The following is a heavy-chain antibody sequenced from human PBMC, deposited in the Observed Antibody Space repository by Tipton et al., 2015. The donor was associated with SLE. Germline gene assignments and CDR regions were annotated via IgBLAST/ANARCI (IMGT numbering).Heavy chain of an antibody. CDR3: SKGYGNYF. D-gene: IGHD1-7*01. J-gene: IGHJ4*02. CDR2: ISGSGGST. Sequence: SLRLSCAASGFTFDDYGMSWVRQAPGKGLEWVSAISGSGGSTYYADSVKGRFTISRDNSKNSLYLQMNSLRTEDTALYYCSKGYGNYFGGQGTLVTVSS. V-gene: IGHV3-23*01. CDR1: GFTFDDYG.